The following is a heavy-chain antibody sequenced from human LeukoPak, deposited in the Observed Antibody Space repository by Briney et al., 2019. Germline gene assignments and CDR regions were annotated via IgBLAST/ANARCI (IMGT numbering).Heavy chain of an antibody. J-gene: IGHJ4*02. CDR1: GFRFSNSW. D-gene: IGHD3-10*01. CDR3: ARGADHGGSYYPD. V-gene: IGHV3-74*01. CDR2: MKTDGTRI. Sequence: GGSLRLSCAASGFRFSNSWMYWVRQGPGKGPVWVSRMKTDGTRIEYADSVKGRFTISRDNAKNTLFLQMSSLRVEDTAVYYCARGADHGGSYYPDWGQGARVTVSS.